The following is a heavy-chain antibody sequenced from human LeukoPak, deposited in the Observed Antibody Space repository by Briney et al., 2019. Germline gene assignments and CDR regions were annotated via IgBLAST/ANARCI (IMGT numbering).Heavy chain of an antibody. D-gene: IGHD6-19*01. V-gene: IGHV3-21*01. CDR1: GFTFSNYA. CDR3: ARELYTSGWYGGWLEY. J-gene: IGHJ4*02. CDR2: ISSSSSYI. Sequence: GGSLRLSCAASGFTFSNYAMSWGRQAPGKGLEWVSSISSSSSYIYYADSVKGRFTISRDNAKNSLYLQMNSLRAEDTAVYFCARELYTSGWYGGWLEYWGQGTLVAVSS.